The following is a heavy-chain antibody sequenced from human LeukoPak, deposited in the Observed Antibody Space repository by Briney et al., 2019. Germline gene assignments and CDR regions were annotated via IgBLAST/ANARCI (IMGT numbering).Heavy chain of an antibody. V-gene: IGHV1-18*01. D-gene: IGHD6-13*01. CDR3: AGITRGYSSSRGLDP. J-gene: IGHJ5*02. CDR2: ISAYNGNT. Sequence: ASVKVSCKASGYTFTSYGISWVRQAPGQGLEWMGWISAYNGNTNYAQKLQGRVTMTTDTSTSTAYMELRSLRSDDTAVYYCAGITRGYSSSRGLDPWGQGTLVTVSS. CDR1: GYTFTSYG.